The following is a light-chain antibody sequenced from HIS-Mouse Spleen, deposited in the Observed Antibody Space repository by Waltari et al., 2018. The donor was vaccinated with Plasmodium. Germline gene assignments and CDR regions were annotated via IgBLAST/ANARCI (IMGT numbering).Light chain of an antibody. Sequence: DIQMTQSPSSLSASVGARVTITCRASQSISSYLNWYQQKPGKAARLLIYAASSLQSGVPSRFSGSGSRTDFTLTISSLQPEDFATYYCQQSYSTWTFGQGTKVEIK. CDR2: AAS. CDR3: QQSYSTWT. J-gene: IGKJ1*01. V-gene: IGKV1-39*01. CDR1: QSISSY.